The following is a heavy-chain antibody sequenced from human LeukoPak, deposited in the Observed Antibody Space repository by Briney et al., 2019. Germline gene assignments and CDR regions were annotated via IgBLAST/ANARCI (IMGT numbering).Heavy chain of an antibody. CDR2: VHSSGTT. Sequence: SETLSLTCTVSGASISAYYWSWIRQSPGKELTWIGFVHSSGTTKYNPSLNGRVTISVDTSKNQLSLRLNSVTPADTAVYFCARDYPWFDSWGRGTLVTVSS. J-gene: IGHJ5*01. V-gene: IGHV4-59*01. D-gene: IGHD3-16*02. CDR1: GASISAYY. CDR3: ARDYPWFDS.